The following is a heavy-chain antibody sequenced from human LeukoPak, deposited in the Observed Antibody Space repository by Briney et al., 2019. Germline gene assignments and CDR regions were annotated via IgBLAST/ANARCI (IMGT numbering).Heavy chain of an antibody. Sequence: AGGSLRLSCAASGFPFSAYDMQWVRQAPGKGLEWVSSISSSSSYIYYADSVKGRFTISRDNAKNSLYLQMNSLRAEDTAVYYCARDDIYRGFDYWGQGTLVTVSS. CDR2: ISSSSSYI. CDR1: GFPFSAYD. D-gene: IGHD3-9*01. V-gene: IGHV3-21*01. J-gene: IGHJ4*02. CDR3: ARDDIYRGFDY.